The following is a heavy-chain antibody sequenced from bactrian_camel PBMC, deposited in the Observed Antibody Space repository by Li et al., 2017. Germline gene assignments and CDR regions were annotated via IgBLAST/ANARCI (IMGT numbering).Heavy chain of an antibody. Sequence: VQLVESGGGSVQPGGSLTLSCEASGYSDSSNCLGWFRQAEGKLREGVAAIGTGTKYASTYYADSVKGRFTISQDNAKTTVYLQMSSLQPEDSAMYYCAATPQLANRLNPNHYMYWGQGTQVTVS. CDR2: IGTGTKYAST. CDR3: AATPQLANRLNPNHYMY. V-gene: IGHV3S1*01. D-gene: IGHD2*01. J-gene: IGHJ4*01. CDR1: GYSDSSNC.